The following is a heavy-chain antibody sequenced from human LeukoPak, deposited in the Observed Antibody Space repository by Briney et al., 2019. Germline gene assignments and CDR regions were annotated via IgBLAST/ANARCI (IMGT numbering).Heavy chain of an antibody. Sequence: GSLRLSCAASGFTFSNAWMSWVRQPPGKGLEWIGYIYYNGRTNYNPSLKSRVTILVDTSKNQFSLKLSSVTAADTAIYYCAKVEGLNGDDPFDIWGQGTMVTVSS. V-gene: IGHV4-59*01. CDR1: GFTFSNAW. J-gene: IGHJ3*02. D-gene: IGHD7-27*01. CDR3: AKVEGLNGDDPFDI. CDR2: IYYNGRT.